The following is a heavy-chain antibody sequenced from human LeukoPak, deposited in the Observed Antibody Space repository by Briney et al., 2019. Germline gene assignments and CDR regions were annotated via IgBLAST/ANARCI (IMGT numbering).Heavy chain of an antibody. Sequence: GRSLRLSCAASGFTFDNYAMHWVRQAPGKGLEWVSGINWNSDNIAYADSVKGRFTISRDNARNFLYLQMNSLRTEDTALYYCAKGIEVAGRWSKDYWGQGTLVTVSS. CDR2: INWNSDNI. J-gene: IGHJ4*02. V-gene: IGHV3-9*01. CDR3: AKGIEVAGRWSKDY. CDR1: GFTFDNYA. D-gene: IGHD6-19*01.